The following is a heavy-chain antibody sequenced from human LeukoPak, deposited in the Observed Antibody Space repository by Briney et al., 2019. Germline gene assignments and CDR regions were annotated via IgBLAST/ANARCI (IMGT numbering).Heavy chain of an antibody. V-gene: IGHV3-21*01. CDR1: GFTFSSYS. J-gene: IGHJ6*02. D-gene: IGHD2-21*02. Sequence: KPGGSLRLSCAASGFTFSSYSMNWVRQAPGKGLEWVSSVSSSSSYICYADSVKGRFTISRDNAKNSLYLQMNSLRAEDTAVYYCARQHIVVVTAMGVWGQGTTVTVSS. CDR3: ARQHIVVVTAMGV. CDR2: VSSSSSYI.